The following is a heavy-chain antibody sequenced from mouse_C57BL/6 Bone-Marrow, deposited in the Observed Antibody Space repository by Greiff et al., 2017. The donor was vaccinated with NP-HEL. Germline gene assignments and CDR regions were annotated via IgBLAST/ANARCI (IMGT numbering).Heavy chain of an antibody. Sequence: QVQLKGSGAELARPGASVKLSCKASGYTFTSYGISWVKQRTGQGLEWIGEIYPRSGNTYYNEKFKGKATLTADKSSSTAYMELRSLTSEDSAVYFCARSNYGKYFDVWGTGTTVTVSS. CDR3: ARSNYGKYFDV. CDR1: GYTFTSYG. J-gene: IGHJ1*03. D-gene: IGHD2-5*01. CDR2: IYPRSGNT. V-gene: IGHV1-81*01.